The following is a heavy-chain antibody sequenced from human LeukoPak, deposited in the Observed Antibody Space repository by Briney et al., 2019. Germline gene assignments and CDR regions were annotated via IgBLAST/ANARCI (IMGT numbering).Heavy chain of an antibody. Sequence: PGRSLRLSCAASGFTFSSYEMNWVRQAPGKGLEWVSYISSSGSTIYYADSVKGRFTISRDNAKNSLYLQMNSLRAEDTAVYYCARETYSTFDYWGQGTLVTVSS. J-gene: IGHJ4*02. CDR3: ARETYSTFDY. CDR2: ISSSGSTI. V-gene: IGHV3-48*03. D-gene: IGHD6-13*01. CDR1: GFTFSSYE.